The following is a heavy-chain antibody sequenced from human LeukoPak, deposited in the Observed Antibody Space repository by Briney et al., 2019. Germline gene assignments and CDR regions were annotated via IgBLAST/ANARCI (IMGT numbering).Heavy chain of an antibody. CDR2: ISGSGGST. J-gene: IGHJ4*02. V-gene: IGHV3-23*01. D-gene: IGHD2-2*01. CDR1: GFTFSSYA. CDR3: ARDTTAGVVVPAATGEFDY. Sequence: GGSLRLSCAASGFTFSSYAMTWVRQAPGKGLEWVSAISGSGGSTYYADSVKGRFTISRDNSKNSLYLQMNSLRAEDTAVYYCARDTTAGVVVPAATGEFDYWGQGTLVTVSS.